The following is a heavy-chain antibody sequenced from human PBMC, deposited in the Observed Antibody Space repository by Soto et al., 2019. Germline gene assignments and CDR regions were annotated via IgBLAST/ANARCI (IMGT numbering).Heavy chain of an antibody. V-gene: IGHV4-31*11. CDR1: GKSIRSAGYY. Sequence: QVQLQETGPGLMKPSQTLSLTCGVSGKSIRSAGYYWTWIRQRPGKGLEWIGHISYFGDTHYSPSLTSRVTISLDPSKNQFSLELTSVKAADTAVYYCATSPPGDNDAFDVWGQGTLVSVSS. J-gene: IGHJ3*01. CDR2: ISYFGDT. D-gene: IGHD4-17*01. CDR3: ATSPPGDNDAFDV.